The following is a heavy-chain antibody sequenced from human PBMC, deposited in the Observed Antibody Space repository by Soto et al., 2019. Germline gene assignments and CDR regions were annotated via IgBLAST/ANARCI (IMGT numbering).Heavy chain of an antibody. CDR2: ISYDGSNK. CDR1: GFTFSSYA. D-gene: IGHD3-10*01. V-gene: IGHV3-30-3*01. Sequence: PGVSLRLSCAASGFTFSSYAMHWVRQAPGKGLEWVAVISYDGSNKYYADSVKGRFTISRDNSKNTLYLQMNSLRAEDTAVYYCARDEYYYGSGSYYYYYYGMDVWGQGTTVTVSS. CDR3: ARDEYYYGSGSYYYYYYGMDV. J-gene: IGHJ6*02.